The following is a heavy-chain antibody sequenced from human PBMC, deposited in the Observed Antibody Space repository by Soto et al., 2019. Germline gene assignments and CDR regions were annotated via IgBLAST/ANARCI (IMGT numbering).Heavy chain of an antibody. V-gene: IGHV6-1*01. CDR1: GDSVSSNSAA. CDR3: AREVLTGDPPNDAFDI. D-gene: IGHD7-27*01. Sequence: QSQTLSLTCAISGDSVSSNSAAWNWIRQSPSRGLEWLGRTYYRSKWYNDYAVSVKSRITINPDTSKNQFSLQLNSVTPEDTAVYYCAREVLTGDPPNDAFDIWGQGTMVTVSS. J-gene: IGHJ3*02. CDR2: TYYRSKWYN.